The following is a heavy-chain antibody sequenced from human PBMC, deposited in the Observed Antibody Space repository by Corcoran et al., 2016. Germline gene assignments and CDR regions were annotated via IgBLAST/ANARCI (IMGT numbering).Heavy chain of an antibody. CDR1: GGSISSSSYY. D-gene: IGHD2-2*01. CDR2: IYYSGST. Sequence: QLQLQESGPGLVKPSETLSLTCTVSGGSISSSSYYWGWIRQPPGKGLEWIGSIYYSGSTYYNPSLKSRVTISVDTSKNQFSLKLSSVTAADTAVYYCARELSSTSCYVDYWGQGTLVTVSS. CDR3: ARELSSTSCYVDY. V-gene: IGHV4-39*07. J-gene: IGHJ4*02.